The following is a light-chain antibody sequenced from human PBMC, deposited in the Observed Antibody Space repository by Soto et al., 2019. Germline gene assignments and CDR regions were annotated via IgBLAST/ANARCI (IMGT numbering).Light chain of an antibody. Sequence: EIVLTQSPGTPSLSPGERATLSCRASQLVVTSYLHWYQHKPGQAPRLLISGALTRATGVPDRFSGSGSGTDFTLTISRLEPEDCAVYYCQLFGRSPTFGPGTKVDIK. CDR2: GAL. V-gene: IGKV3-20*01. CDR1: QLVVTSY. J-gene: IGKJ3*01. CDR3: QLFGRSPT.